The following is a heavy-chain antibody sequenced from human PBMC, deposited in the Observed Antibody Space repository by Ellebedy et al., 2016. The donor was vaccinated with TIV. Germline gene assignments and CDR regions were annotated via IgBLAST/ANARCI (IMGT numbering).Heavy chain of an antibody. CDR1: GFTFSSYA. J-gene: IGHJ4*02. V-gene: IGHV3-23*01. CDR3: AKDGVRGALYHFDY. Sequence: GESLKISXAASGFTFSSYAMSWVRQAPGKGLEWVSAISGSGGSTYYADSVKGRFTISRDNSKNTLYLQMNSLRAEDTAVYFCAKDGVRGALYHFDYWGQGTLVTVSS. CDR2: ISGSGGST. D-gene: IGHD3-10*01.